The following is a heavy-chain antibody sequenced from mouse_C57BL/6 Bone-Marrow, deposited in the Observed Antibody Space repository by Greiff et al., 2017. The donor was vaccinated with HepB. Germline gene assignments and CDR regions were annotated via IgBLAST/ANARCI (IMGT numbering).Heavy chain of an antibody. CDR3: ARIEGIYYDYYGSFYYAMDY. CDR2: IDPSDSYT. J-gene: IGHJ4*01. CDR1: GYTFTSFW. V-gene: IGHV1-69*01. D-gene: IGHD2-4*01. Sequence: VQLQQPGAELVLPGASVTLSCKASGYTFTSFWMHWVKQRPGQGLEWIGEIDPSDSYTNYNQKFKGKSTLTVDKSSSTASMQLSSLTSEDSAVYYFARIEGIYYDYYGSFYYAMDYWGQGTSVTVSA.